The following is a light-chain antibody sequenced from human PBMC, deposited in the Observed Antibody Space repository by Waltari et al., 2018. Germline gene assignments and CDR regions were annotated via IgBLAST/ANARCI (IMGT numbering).Light chain of an antibody. Sequence: EIVLTQSPATLSLSPGERATLSCRASQSVSSSLAWYQQKPSQAPMLLIFDASNRATGIPARFSGSGSGTDFTLTISSLEPEDVAVYYCQQRNNWPTTFGGGTKVEIK. CDR1: QSVSSS. J-gene: IGKJ4*01. V-gene: IGKV3-11*01. CDR2: DAS. CDR3: QQRNNWPTT.